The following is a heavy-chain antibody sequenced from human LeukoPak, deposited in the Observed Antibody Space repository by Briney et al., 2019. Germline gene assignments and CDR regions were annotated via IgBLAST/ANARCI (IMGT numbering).Heavy chain of an antibody. CDR1: GFTFSSYE. CDR2: ISSSGNTI. J-gene: IGHJ4*02. D-gene: IGHD2-2*01. CDR3: ASFNIVVVPAANV. Sequence: GGSLRLSCAASGFTFSSYEMNWVRQAPGKGLEWVSYISSSGNTIYYADSVKGRFTISRDNAKNSLYLQMNSLRAEDTAVYYCASFNIVVVPAANVWGQGTLVTVSS. V-gene: IGHV3-48*03.